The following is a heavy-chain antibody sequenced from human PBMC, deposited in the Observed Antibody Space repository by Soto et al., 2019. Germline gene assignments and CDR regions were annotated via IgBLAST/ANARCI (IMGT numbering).Heavy chain of an antibody. CDR2: ISHSDTT. J-gene: IGHJ3*01. CDR1: GGAISSSTYS. Sequence: QLQLQESASGLVRPSQTLSLTCAVSGGAISSSTYSWTWIRRPPGEGLEWIGSISHSDTTYYNPSLKSRVTISVDRSKVQFSLNLTSVTAADTAVYFCARRGDFGGFDAWGQGSMVTVSS. D-gene: IGHD4-17*01. CDR3: ARRGDFGGFDA. V-gene: IGHV4-30-2*01.